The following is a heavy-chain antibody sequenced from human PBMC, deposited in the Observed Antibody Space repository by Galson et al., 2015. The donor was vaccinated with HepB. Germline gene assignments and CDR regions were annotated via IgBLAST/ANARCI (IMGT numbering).Heavy chain of an antibody. D-gene: IGHD3-16*02. CDR3: ATVRINRGRGSYREYDY. J-gene: IGHJ4*02. CDR2: FDPEDGET. Sequence: SVKVSCKVSGYTLTELSMHWVRQAPGKGLEWMGGFDPEDGETIYAQKFQGRVTMTEDTSTDTAYMELSSLRSEDTAVYYCATVRINRGRGSYREYDYWGQGTLVTVSS. V-gene: IGHV1-24*01. CDR1: GYTLTELS.